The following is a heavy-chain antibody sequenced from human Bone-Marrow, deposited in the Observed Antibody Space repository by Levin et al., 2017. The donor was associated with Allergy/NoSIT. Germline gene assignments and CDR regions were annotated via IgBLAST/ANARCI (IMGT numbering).Heavy chain of an antibody. J-gene: IGHJ4*02. CDR2: IYYRGTT. CDR3: ARRGGGAHKLDF. D-gene: IGHD2-21*01. Sequence: SCTVSGGSLSSPNHYWDWIRQPPGKGLQWIGTIYYRGTTYSNPSLMSRVAISVDTSKNQFSLNLTSVTAADTAVSFCARRGGGAHKLDFWGRGTLVTVSS. CDR1: GGSLSSPNHY. V-gene: IGHV4-39*01.